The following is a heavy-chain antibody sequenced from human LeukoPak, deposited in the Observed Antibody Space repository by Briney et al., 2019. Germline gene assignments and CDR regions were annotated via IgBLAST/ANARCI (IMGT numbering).Heavy chain of an antibody. CDR3: ARDSGYRTVDY. D-gene: IGHD3-10*01. V-gene: IGHV3-7*05. CDR1: GFPFSSYW. CDR2: IKPDGTEK. J-gene: IGHJ4*02. Sequence: PGESLRLAWAVSGFPFSSYWMSWVREAPGRGLEWVANIKPDGTEKYYVDSVKGRFTISRDDAKNSLYLQLNSLRADDTAVYYCARDSGYRTVDYWGQGTLVTVPS.